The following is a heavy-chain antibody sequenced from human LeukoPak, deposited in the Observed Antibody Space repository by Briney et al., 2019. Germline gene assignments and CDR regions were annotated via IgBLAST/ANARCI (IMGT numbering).Heavy chain of an antibody. Sequence: GGSLRLSCATSGFSFSSYAMSWVRQAPGKGLEWVSAISGSGGSTYYADSVKGRFTISRDNSKNTLYLQMNSLKIEDTALYYCVRGYNSFDPWGQGTQVTVSS. CDR2: ISGSGGST. D-gene: IGHD3-10*01. J-gene: IGHJ5*02. V-gene: IGHV3-23*01. CDR3: VRGYNSFDP. CDR1: GFSFSSYA.